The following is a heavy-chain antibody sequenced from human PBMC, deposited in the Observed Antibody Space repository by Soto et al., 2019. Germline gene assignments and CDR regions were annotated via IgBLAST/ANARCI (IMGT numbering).Heavy chain of an antibody. D-gene: IGHD3-10*01. CDR3: ARDRSPRITMVRGVPLVGY. Sequence: GGSLRLSCAASGFTFSDYYMSWIRQAPGKGLEWVSYISSSSSYTNYADSVKGRFTISRDNAKNSLYLQMSSLRAEDTAVYYCARDRSPRITMVRGVPLVGYWGQGTLVTVSS. CDR2: ISSSSSYT. J-gene: IGHJ4*02. CDR1: GFTFSDYY. V-gene: IGHV3-11*06.